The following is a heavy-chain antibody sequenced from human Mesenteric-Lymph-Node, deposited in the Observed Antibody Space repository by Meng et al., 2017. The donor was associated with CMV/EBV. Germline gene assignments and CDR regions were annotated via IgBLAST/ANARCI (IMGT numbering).Heavy chain of an antibody. J-gene: IGHJ4*02. Sequence: SQTLSLTCIVSGGSISSYYCSWIRQLPGERLQWIAYINYAVVTSYNPSLGNRVTVSVDTSKNQFSLKLTSVTAADTARYFCAGRSFDYDLWSGLLDNWGQGALVTVSS. CDR2: INYAVVT. D-gene: IGHD3-3*01. CDR3: AGRSFDYDLWSGLLDN. CDR1: GGSISSYY. V-gene: IGHV4-59*01.